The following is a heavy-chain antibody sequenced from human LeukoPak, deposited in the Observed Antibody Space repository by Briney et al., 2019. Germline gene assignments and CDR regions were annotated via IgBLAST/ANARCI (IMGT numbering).Heavy chain of an antibody. CDR3: ARDRDVAAAGTDFDP. CDR2: IYRAGPT. V-gene: IGHV3-53*01. Sequence: PGGSLRLSCAASGLTVSTNYMSWVRQAPGKGLNWVSVIYRAGPTYYADSVKGRFTISRDNAKNSLYLQMNSLRAEDTAVYYCARDRDVAAAGTDFDPWGQGTLVTVSS. J-gene: IGHJ5*02. D-gene: IGHD6-13*01. CDR1: GLTVSTNY.